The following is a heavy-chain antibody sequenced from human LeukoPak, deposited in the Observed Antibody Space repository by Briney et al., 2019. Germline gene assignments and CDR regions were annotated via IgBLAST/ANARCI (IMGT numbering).Heavy chain of an antibody. CDR1: GFSLSAFG. Sequence: GGSLRLSCAVSGFSLSAFGMHWARQAPGKGLEWVSYISDRSTNIYYADSVKARFTISRDNAKNSLFLQMNSLGAKDTAVYFCVTDWPVWWGQGTLVTVSS. CDR3: VTDWPVW. V-gene: IGHV3-48*01. D-gene: IGHD3-16*01. J-gene: IGHJ4*02. CDR2: ISDRSTNI.